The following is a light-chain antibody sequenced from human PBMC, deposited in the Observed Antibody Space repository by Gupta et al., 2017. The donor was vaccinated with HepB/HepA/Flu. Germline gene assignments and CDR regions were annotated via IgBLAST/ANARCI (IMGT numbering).Light chain of an antibody. CDR3: MQASHWPLT. CDR2: KVS. V-gene: IGKV2-30*01. CDR1: QGLVYSDGNTY. Sequence: VVMTQSPLSMPVTLGQPASISCRSSQGLVYSDGNTYLNWFHQRPGQSPRRLIYKVSNRDSGVPDRFSGSESGNMYTLRISRVEAEDVGIYYCMQASHWPLTFGGGTKVEIK. J-gene: IGKJ4*01.